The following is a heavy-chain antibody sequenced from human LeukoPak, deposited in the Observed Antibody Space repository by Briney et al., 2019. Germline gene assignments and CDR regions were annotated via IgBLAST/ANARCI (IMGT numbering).Heavy chain of an antibody. CDR1: GFTFDDYA. D-gene: IGHD6-13*01. CDR3: AKGSYSATWYYFDY. J-gene: IGHJ4*02. Sequence: PGRSLRLSCAASGFTFDDYAMHWVRQAPGKGLEWVSGISWNSGSIGYADPVKGRFTISRDNAKNSLYLQMNSRRAEDTALYYCAKGSYSATWYYFDYWGQGTLVTVSS. CDR2: ISWNSGSI. V-gene: IGHV3-9*01.